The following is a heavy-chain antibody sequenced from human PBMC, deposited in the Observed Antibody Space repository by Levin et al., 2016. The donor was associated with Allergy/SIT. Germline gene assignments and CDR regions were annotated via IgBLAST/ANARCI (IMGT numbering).Heavy chain of an antibody. D-gene: IGHD6-19*01. J-gene: IGHJ4*02. CDR2: IKNDGSST. CDR3: ARDSTNTGWSSDY. V-gene: IGHV3-74*01. Sequence: GESLKISCTASGFTFSTYWMHWVRQAPGKGLVWVSLIKNDGSSTTYADSVKGRFTISRDNAKNTLYLQMDSLRAEDTGVYFCARDSTNTGWSSDYWGQGTLVSVSS. CDR1: GFTFSTYW.